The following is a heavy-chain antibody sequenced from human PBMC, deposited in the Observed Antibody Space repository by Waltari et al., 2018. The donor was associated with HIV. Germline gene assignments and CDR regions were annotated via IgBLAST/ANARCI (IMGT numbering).Heavy chain of an antibody. CDR2: IRGGGET. Sequence: QLLESGGGLVEPGGSLRLSCAASGFIFTDFAMDWVRQAPGKGLEWVSAIRGGGETFYAESVKVRFTISRDNSKNTLYLQMNSLRADDAAVYYCVKDSGRAADVFDLWGQGTMVTVSS. D-gene: IGHD3-10*01. V-gene: IGHV3-23*01. CDR3: VKDSGRAADVFDL. CDR1: GFIFTDFA. J-gene: IGHJ3*01.